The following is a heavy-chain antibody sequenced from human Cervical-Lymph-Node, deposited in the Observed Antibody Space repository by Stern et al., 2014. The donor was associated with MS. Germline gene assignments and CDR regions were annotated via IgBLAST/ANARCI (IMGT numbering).Heavy chain of an antibody. J-gene: IGHJ4*02. D-gene: IGHD1-26*01. Sequence: VQLVESGAEVKKPGASVKVSCKASGYSFTKYYMHWVRQAPGQGLEWMGIINPGGAYPSYAQRFQGRVTMTRDTSTSTVYMELSSLRSEDTALYFCARDRVVGATRGDFDYWGQGTLVTVSS. V-gene: IGHV1-46*03. CDR2: INPGGAYP. CDR1: GYSFTKYY. CDR3: ARDRVVGATRGDFDY.